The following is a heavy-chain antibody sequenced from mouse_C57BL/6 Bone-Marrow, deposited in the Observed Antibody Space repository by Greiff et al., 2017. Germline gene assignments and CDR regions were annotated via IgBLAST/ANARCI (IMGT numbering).Heavy chain of an antibody. V-gene: IGHV14-4*01. D-gene: IGHD1-1*01. J-gene: IGHJ2*01. Sequence: EVKLLESGAELVRPGASVKLSCTASGFNIKDDYMHWVKQRPEQGLEWIGWIDPENGDTAYASKFPGKATITADTSYNTVYLQRSSLASKDTAVYYCTTLFITAFWGQGTTLTVSS. CDR3: TTLFITAF. CDR1: GFNIKDDY. CDR2: IDPENGDT.